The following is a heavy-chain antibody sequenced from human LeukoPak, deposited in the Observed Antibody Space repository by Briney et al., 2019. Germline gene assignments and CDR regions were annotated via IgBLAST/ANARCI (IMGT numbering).Heavy chain of an antibody. J-gene: IGHJ3*02. CDR1: GFTFSSYY. CDR2: ISSSSSYI. Sequence: GGSLRLSCAASGFTFSSYYMNWVRQAPGKGLEWVSSISSSSSYIYYADSVKGRFTISRDNAKNSLYLQMNSLRAEDTAVYYCARDPSQLPQHDAFDIWAQGTMVTVSS. CDR3: ARDPSQLPQHDAFDI. V-gene: IGHV3-21*01. D-gene: IGHD2-2*01.